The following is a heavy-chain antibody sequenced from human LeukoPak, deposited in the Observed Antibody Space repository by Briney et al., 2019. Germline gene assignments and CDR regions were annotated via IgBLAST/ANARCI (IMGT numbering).Heavy chain of an antibody. V-gene: IGHV3-30*02. CDR3: AKEGLSYSSSLHYFDY. J-gene: IGHJ4*02. Sequence: PGGSLRLSCAASGFTFSSYGMHWVRQAPGKGLEWVAVIWYGGSNKYYADSVKGRFTISRDNSKNTLYLQMNSLRAEDTAVYYCAKEGLSYSSSLHYFDYWGQGTLVTVSS. CDR1: GFTFSSYG. CDR2: IWYGGSNK. D-gene: IGHD6-13*01.